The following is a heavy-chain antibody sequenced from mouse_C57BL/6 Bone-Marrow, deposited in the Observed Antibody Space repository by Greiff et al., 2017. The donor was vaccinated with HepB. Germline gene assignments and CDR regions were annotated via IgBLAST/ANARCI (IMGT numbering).Heavy chain of an antibody. V-gene: IGHV1-82*01. CDR2: IYPGDGDT. Sequence: QVHVKQSGPELVKPGASVKISCKASGYAFSSSWMNWVKQRPGKGLEWIGRIYPGDGDTNYNGKFKGKATLTADKSSSTAYMQLSSLTSEDSAVYFCATAQATTFAYWGQGTLVTVSA. CDR1: GYAFSSSW. D-gene: IGHD3-2*02. CDR3: ATAQATTFAY. J-gene: IGHJ3*01.